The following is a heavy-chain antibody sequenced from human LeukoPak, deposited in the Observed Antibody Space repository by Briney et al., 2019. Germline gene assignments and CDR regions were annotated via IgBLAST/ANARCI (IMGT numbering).Heavy chain of an antibody. Sequence: VASVKVSCKASGYTFTGYYMHWVRQAPRQGLEWMGWINPNSGGTSYAQKFQGRVTMTRDTSISTAYMELSRLRSDDTAVYYCARGGVSSGPSENDYWGQGTLVTVSS. CDR1: GYTFTGYY. V-gene: IGHV1-2*02. CDR3: ARGGVSSGPSENDY. J-gene: IGHJ4*02. CDR2: INPNSGGT. D-gene: IGHD6-19*01.